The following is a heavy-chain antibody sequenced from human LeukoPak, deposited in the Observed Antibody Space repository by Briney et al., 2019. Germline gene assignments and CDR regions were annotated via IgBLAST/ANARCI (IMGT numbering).Heavy chain of an antibody. CDR3: GRGDSSSSVYYYYMDV. J-gene: IGHJ6*03. CDR1: GGTFRSYA. Sequence: SVRVSCKVSGGTFRSYAISWVRQTPGQGLEWMGGIIPMFGAANYAPKFRDRVTITTDDSTSTAYMELSSLRSEDTAMYYCGRGDSSSSVYYYYMDVWGKGTTVTVSS. D-gene: IGHD6-6*01. CDR2: IIPMFGAA. V-gene: IGHV1-69*05.